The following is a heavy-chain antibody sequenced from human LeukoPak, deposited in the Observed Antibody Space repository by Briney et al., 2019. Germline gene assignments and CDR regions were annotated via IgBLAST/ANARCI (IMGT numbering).Heavy chain of an antibody. CDR2: INHSGST. D-gene: IGHD1-26*01. J-gene: IGHJ3*02. CDR3: ARRVSGSYLSAFDI. CDR1: GGSFSDYY. V-gene: IGHV4-34*01. Sequence: SETLSLTCAVSGGSFSDYYWSWIRQPPGKGLEWIAEINHSGSTNYNPSLMARVTISVDKSKNQFSLKLSSVTAADTAVYYCARRVSGSYLSAFDIWGQGTMVTVSS.